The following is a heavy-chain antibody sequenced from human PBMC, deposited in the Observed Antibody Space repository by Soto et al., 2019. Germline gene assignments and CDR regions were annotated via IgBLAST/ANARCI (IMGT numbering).Heavy chain of an antibody. V-gene: IGHV1-18*01. CDR1: GYTFTRYG. CDR3: ARASAYSTPWSFDN. CDR2: ISGFNGNT. Sequence: QVQLVQSGAEVKKPGASVRVSCKTSGYTFTRYGISWVRQAPGQGLEWMGWISGFNGNTKESEKFQGRVTLTTDTAANTANMELMGLRSDDTAGYYCARASAYSTPWSFDNWGQGTLVTVSS. D-gene: IGHD2-8*01. J-gene: IGHJ4*02.